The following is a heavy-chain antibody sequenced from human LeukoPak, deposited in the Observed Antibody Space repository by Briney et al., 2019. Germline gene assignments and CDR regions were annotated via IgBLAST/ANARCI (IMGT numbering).Heavy chain of an antibody. V-gene: IGHV4-4*02. J-gene: IGHJ4*02. D-gene: IGHD6-19*01. CDR2: IYHSGST. Sequence: SETLSLTCAVSGGSISSSNWWSWVRQPPGKGLGWIGEIYHSGSTNYNPSLKSRVTISVDKSKNQFSLKLSSVTAADTAVYYCARARSSGWYEDYWGQGTLVTVSS. CDR3: ARARSSGWYEDY. CDR1: GGSISSSNW.